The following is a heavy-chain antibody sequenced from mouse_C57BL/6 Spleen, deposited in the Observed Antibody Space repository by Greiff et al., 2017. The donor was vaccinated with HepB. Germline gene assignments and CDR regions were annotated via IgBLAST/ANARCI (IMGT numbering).Heavy chain of an antibody. J-gene: IGHJ2*01. CDR1: GYTFTSYW. CDR2: IDPSDSYT. CDR3: ARSTLHYFDY. V-gene: IGHV1-50*01. Sequence: QVQLQQPGAELVKPGASVKLSCKASGYTFTSYWMQWVKQRPGQGLEWIGEIDPSDSYTNYNQKFKGKATLTVDTSSSTAYMQLSSLTSEDAAVYYCARSTLHYFDYWGQGTTLTVSS.